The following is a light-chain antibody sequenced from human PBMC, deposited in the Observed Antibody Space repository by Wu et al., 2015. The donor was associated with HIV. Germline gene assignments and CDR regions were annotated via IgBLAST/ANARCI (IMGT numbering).Light chain of an antibody. CDR3: QQYNDWPET. CDR1: QSVSGS. CDR2: GAS. V-gene: IGKV3-15*01. Sequence: EIVMTQSPATLSLSPGERATLSCRASQSVSGSLAWCQQKPGQAPRLLIYGASTRAAGIPARFSGSGSGTEFTLTINSLQSVDFAVYYCQQYNDWPETFGQGTKVEVK. J-gene: IGKJ1*01.